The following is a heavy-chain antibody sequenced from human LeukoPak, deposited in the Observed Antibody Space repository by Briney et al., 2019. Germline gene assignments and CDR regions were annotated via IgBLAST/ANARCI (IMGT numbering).Heavy chain of an antibody. CDR1: GFTFSSDG. D-gene: IGHD6-19*01. CDR2: MSYDGSNK. J-gene: IGHJ6*02. Sequence: AASLSLSCAASGFTFSSDGKDWSCQGPPKGQELEAVMSYDGSNKYYADSVKGRFTISRDNSKNTLYLQMNSLRAEDTAVYYCAKDLGGQWLYYSYGMDVWGQGTTVTVSS. V-gene: IGHV3-30*18. CDR3: AKDLGGQWLYYSYGMDV.